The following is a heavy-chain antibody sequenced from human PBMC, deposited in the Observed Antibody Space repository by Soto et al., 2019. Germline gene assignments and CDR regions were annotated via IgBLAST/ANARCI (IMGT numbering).Heavy chain of an antibody. CDR3: VRQGIDYLHGLVDV. CDR2: VYYTGDT. J-gene: IGHJ6*02. V-gene: IGHV4-59*08. CDR1: SGPDRSHN. D-gene: IGHD4-17*01. Sequence: QVQLQQSGPRLVKPSETLSLTCTVSSGPDRSHNWGWIRQPTGRGLEWIGYVYYTGDTAYNPSLSVRVTISADTSTNDISLTLNSVTAADTAVYYCVRQGIDYLHGLVDVWGQGTTVSVSS.